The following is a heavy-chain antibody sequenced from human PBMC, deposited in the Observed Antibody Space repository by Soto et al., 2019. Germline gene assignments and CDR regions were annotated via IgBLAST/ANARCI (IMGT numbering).Heavy chain of an antibody. D-gene: IGHD5-12*01. CDR2: ISYDGSNK. J-gene: IGHJ3*02. CDR3: ARDEGGGMATIGGAFDI. Sequence: QVQLVESGGGVVQPGRSLRLSCAASGFTFSSYAMHWVRQAPGKGLEWVAVISYDGSNKYYADSVKGRFTISRDNSKNQLYRKMNSLRAEDAAVYYCARDEGGGMATIGGAFDIWGQGTMVTVSS. CDR1: GFTFSSYA. V-gene: IGHV3-30-3*01.